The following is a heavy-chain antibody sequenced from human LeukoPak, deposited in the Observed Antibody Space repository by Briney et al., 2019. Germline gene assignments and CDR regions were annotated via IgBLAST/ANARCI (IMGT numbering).Heavy chain of an antibody. CDR1: GFTVSSNY. D-gene: IGHD3-22*01. Sequence: GGSLRLSCAASGFTVSSNYMSWVRQAPGKGLEWVSVIYSGGSTYYADSVKGRFTISRDNSKNTLYLQMNSLRAEDTAVYYCARAKVVDTFDYWGQGTLVTVSS. J-gene: IGHJ4*02. CDR2: IYSGGST. V-gene: IGHV3-53*01. CDR3: ARAKVVDTFDY.